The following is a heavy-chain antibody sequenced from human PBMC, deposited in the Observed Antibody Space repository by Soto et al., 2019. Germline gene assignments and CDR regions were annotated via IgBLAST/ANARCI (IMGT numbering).Heavy chain of an antibody. D-gene: IGHD3-10*01. CDR2: IIPIFGTA. V-gene: IGHV1-69*13. CDR1: GGTFSSYA. Sequence: SVKVSCKASGGTFSSYAISWVRQAPGQGLEWMGGIIPIFGTANYAQKFQGRVTITADESTSTAYMELSSLRSEDTAVYYCATDLWFGESPSDYYYYYGMDVWGQGTTVTVSS. CDR3: ATDLWFGESPSDYYYYYGMDV. J-gene: IGHJ6*02.